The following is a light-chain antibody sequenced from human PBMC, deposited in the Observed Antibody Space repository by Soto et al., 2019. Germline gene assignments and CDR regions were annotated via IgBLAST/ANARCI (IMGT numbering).Light chain of an antibody. CDR1: SSDVGGYNF. CDR3: CSYAGGYTFV. CDR2: DVS. V-gene: IGLV2-11*01. Sequence: QSVLTQPRSVSGSPGQSVTISCSGTSSDVGGYNFVSWYQQHPGTAPKLMIYDVSRRPSGVPDRFSGSKSGNTASLTISGIQAEDEADYYCCSYAGGYTFVFGTGTKVTVL. J-gene: IGLJ1*01.